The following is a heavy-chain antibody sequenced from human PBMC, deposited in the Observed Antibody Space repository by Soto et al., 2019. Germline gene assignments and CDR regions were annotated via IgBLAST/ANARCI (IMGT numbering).Heavy chain of an antibody. J-gene: IGHJ4*02. V-gene: IGHV3-11*06. D-gene: IGHD6-19*01. Sequence: KGLEWVSYISKSSTSSNYGNSMKGRFNISRDNAKNSLYLQMTSLRAEDTAVYYCAKGGRQWLVTSDFNYWGQGALVTVSS. CDR3: AKGGRQWLVTSDFNY. CDR2: ISKSSTSS.